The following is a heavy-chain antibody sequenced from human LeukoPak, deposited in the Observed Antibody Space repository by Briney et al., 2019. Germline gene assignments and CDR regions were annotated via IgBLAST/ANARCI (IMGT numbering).Heavy chain of an antibody. D-gene: IGHD3-3*01. CDR1: GFTFSSYA. V-gene: IGHV3-30*14. CDR2: ISYDGSNK. J-gene: IGHJ4*02. CDR3: ARNDFWSTYRVTAYDC. Sequence: PGGSLRLSCAASGFTFSSYAMHWVRQAPGKGLEWVAVISYDGSNKYYADSVKGRFTISRDNAKNSLYLLMNSLTAEDTAVYYCARNDFWSTYRVTAYDCWGQGTLVTVSS.